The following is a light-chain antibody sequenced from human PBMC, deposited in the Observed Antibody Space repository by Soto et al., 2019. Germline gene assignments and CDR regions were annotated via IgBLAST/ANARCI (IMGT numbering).Light chain of an antibody. Sequence: QSVLTQPPSASGTLGQRVTISWSGSTSNIGTHNVNWYQQVPGTAPKVLIYGSHQRPSGVPDRFSGSKSGTSASLVISGLQSEDEAEDYCAAWDDSVGVFGGGTKVTVL. CDR3: AAWDDSVGV. V-gene: IGLV1-44*01. J-gene: IGLJ3*02. CDR2: GSH. CDR1: TSNIGTHN.